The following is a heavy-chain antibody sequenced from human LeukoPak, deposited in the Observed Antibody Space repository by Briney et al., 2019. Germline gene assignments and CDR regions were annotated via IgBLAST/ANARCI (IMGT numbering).Heavy chain of an antibody. CDR1: GFTFSSYD. J-gene: IGHJ6*02. CDR3: ARAGYSSGWYGGSYYYYGMDV. D-gene: IGHD6-19*01. Sequence: GGSLRLSCAASGFTFSSYDMHWVRQATGKGLEWVSAIGTAGDTYYPGSVKGRFTISRENAKNSLYLQMNSLRAGDTAVYYCARAGYSSGWYGGSYYYYGMDVWGQGTTVTASS. CDR2: IGTAGDT. V-gene: IGHV3-13*01.